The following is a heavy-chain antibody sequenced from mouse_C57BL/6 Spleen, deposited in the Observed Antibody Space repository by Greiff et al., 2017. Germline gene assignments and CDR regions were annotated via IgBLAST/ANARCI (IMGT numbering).Heavy chain of an antibody. D-gene: IGHD1-1*01. CDR3: ARATTVPDY. CDR1: GYTFTDYY. V-gene: IGHV1-19*01. J-gene: IGHJ2*01. CDR2: INPYNGGT. Sequence: EVQLQQSGPVLVKPGASVKMSCKASGYTFTDYYMNWVKQSHGKSLEWIGVINPYNGGTSYNQKFKGKATLTVDKSSSTAYMELNSLTSEDSAVYYCARATTVPDYWGQGTTLTVSS.